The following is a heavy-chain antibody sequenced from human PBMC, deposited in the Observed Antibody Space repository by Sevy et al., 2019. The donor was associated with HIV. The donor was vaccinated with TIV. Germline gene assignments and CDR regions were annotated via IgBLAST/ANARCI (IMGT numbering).Heavy chain of an antibody. CDR3: AKDFHDYGDFYFDY. CDR2: ISSGSTYI. J-gene: IGHJ4*02. Sequence: GGSLRLSCAASGFTFSDYYMTWIRQAPGKGLEWVSYISSGSTYINYADSVKGRFTISRDNSKNTLYLQMTSLRAEDTAVYYCAKDFHDYGDFYFDYWGRGTLVTVSS. CDR1: GFTFSDYY. V-gene: IGHV3-11*05. D-gene: IGHD4-17*01.